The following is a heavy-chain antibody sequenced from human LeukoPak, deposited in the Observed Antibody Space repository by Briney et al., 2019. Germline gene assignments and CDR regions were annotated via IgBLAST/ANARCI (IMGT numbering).Heavy chain of an antibody. CDR1: GGSISSGGYS. CDR2: INHSGST. D-gene: IGHD3-10*01. V-gene: IGHV4-34*01. Sequence: ESSETLSLTCAVSGGSISSGGYSWSWIRQPPGKGLEWIGEINHSGSTNYNPSLKSRVTISVDTSKNQFSLKLSSVTAADTAVYYCARGRGILWFGELSSFDYWGQGTLVTVSS. J-gene: IGHJ4*02. CDR3: ARGRGILWFGELSSFDY.